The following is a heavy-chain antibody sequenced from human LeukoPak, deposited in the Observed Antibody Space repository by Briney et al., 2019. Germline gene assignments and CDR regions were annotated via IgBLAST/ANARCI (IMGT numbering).Heavy chain of an antibody. J-gene: IGHJ4*02. Sequence: ASVKVSCKASGYTFTGYYMHWVRQSPGQGLEWMGWINPNSGGTNYAQKFQGRVTMTRDTSISTAYMELSRLRSDDTAVYYCVRGGSRDGYNPSNFDYWGQGTLVTVSS. D-gene: IGHD5-24*01. V-gene: IGHV1-2*02. CDR1: GYTFTGYY. CDR3: VRGGSRDGYNPSNFDY. CDR2: INPNSGGT.